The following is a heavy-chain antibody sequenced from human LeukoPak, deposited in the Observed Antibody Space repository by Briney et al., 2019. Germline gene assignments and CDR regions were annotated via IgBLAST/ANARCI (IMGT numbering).Heavy chain of an antibody. D-gene: IGHD5/OR15-5a*01. CDR2: IYSGGRT. CDR3: AIPSSVTPYDY. V-gene: IGHV3-53*01. CDR1: GFTVSNNY. J-gene: IGHJ4*02. Sequence: GGSLRLSCAASGFTVSNNYMTWVRQAPGKGLEWVSVIYSGGRTYYADSVKGRFTISRDNSKNTLYLQMNSLRAEDTAVYYCAIPSSVTPYDYWGQGTLVTVSS.